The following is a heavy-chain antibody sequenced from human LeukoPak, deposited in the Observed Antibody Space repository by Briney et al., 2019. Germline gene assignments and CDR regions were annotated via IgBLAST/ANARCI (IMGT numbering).Heavy chain of an antibody. CDR1: GFTLSSYW. V-gene: IGHV3-74*01. CDR2: INSDGSGI. J-gene: IGHJ3*02. CDR3: ARGNAHAFDI. Sequence: PGGSLRPSCAVSGFTLSSYWMHWVRQLPGKGLVWVSRINSDGSGISYAGSVKGRFTISRDNAKNTLYLQMNSLRAEDTAVYYCARGNAHAFDIWGQGTMVTVSS.